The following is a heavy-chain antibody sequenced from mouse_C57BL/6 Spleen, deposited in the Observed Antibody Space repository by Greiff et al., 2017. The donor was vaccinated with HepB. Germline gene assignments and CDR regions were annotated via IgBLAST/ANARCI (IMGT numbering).Heavy chain of an antibody. V-gene: IGHV1-15*01. CDR2: IDPETGGT. Sequence: QVQLQQSGAELVRPGASVTLSCKASGYTFTDYEMHWVKQTPVHGLEWIGAIDPETGGTAYNQKFKGKAILTADKSSSTAYMKLRSLTSEDSAVYYCTRSRGYDYVFAYWGQGTLVTVSA. D-gene: IGHD2-4*01. CDR3: TRSRGYDYVFAY. J-gene: IGHJ3*01. CDR1: GYTFTDYE.